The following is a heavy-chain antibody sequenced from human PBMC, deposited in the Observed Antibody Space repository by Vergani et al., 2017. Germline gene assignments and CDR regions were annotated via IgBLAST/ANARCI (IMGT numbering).Heavy chain of an antibody. V-gene: IGHV2-5*04. D-gene: IGHD1-7*01. CDR3: VYXKTVCGTTGSYYPFYYCYSLDV. J-gene: IGHJ6*03. Sequence: QITLKESGPTLVKPTQTLTLTCTFSGFSLNTRGVSVAWIRQPPGTALDRLALNYWNDDQHYSPSLNNRVTITKDISKNQVVLTMTNMDYVDTGTYYCVYXKTVCGTTGSYYPFYYCYSLDVWGKGTTVTVSS. CDR1: GFSLNTRGVS. CDR2: NYWNDDQ.